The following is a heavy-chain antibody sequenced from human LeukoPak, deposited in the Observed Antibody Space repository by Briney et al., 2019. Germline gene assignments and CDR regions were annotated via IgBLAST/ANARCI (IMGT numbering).Heavy chain of an antibody. CDR3: ARGRGSGHKENWFDP. D-gene: IGHD6-19*01. CDR2: MNPNSGNT. Sequence: ASVTVSCKASGYTFTTYEINWVRQATGQGREWMGWMNPNSGNTGYTQKFQGRVTMTRNTSISTAYMELSSLRSEDTAVYYCARGRGSGHKENWFDPWGQGTLVTVSS. CDR1: GYTFTTYE. J-gene: IGHJ5*02. V-gene: IGHV1-8*01.